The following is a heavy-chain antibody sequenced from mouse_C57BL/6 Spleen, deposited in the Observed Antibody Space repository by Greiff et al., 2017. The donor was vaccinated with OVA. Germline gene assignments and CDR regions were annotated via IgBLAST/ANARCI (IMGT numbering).Heavy chain of an antibody. CDR1: GYTFTSYW. V-gene: IGHV1-69*01. D-gene: IGHD4-1*01. CDR2: IDPSDSDT. CDR3: ARELRGYFDV. Sequence: VQLQQPGAELVMPGASVKLSCKASGYTFTSYWMHWVKQRPGQGLEWIGEIDPSDSDTNYNQKFKGKSTLTVDKSSSTAYMQLSSLTSEDSAVYYCARELRGYFDVWGTGTTVTVSS. J-gene: IGHJ1*03.